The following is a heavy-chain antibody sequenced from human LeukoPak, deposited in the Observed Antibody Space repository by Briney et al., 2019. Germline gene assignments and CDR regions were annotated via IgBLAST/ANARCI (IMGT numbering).Heavy chain of an antibody. V-gene: IGHV3-30*03. Sequence: GRSLRLSCAASGFTFSTYGMHWVRQAPGKGLEWVAVISYDGSNKYYADSVKGRFTISRDNSKNTLYLQMNSLRAEDTAVYYCATKSFGWGQGTLVTVSS. CDR3: ATKSFG. CDR2: ISYDGSNK. D-gene: IGHD3-10*01. CDR1: GFTFSTYG. J-gene: IGHJ4*02.